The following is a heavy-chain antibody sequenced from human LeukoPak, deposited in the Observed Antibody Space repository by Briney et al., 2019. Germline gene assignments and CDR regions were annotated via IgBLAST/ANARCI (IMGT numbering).Heavy chain of an antibody. CDR1: GFTFSDYY. J-gene: IGHJ4*02. D-gene: IGHD2-21*02. Sequence: GGSLGLSCAASGFTFSDYYMSWIRQAPGKGLEWVSYISSSGSTIYYADSVKGRFTISRDNAKNSLYLQMNSLRAEDTALYYCARVENIVVVTPFDYWGQGTLVTVSS. CDR2: ISSSGSTI. V-gene: IGHV3-11*01. CDR3: ARVENIVVVTPFDY.